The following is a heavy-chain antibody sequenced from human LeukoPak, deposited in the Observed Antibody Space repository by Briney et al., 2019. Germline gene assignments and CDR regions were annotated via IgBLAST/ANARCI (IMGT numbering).Heavy chain of an antibody. Sequence: ASVKVSCKVSGYTLTELSMHWVRQAPGKGLEWMGGFDPEDGETIYAQKFQGRVTMTEDTSTDTAYMELSSLRPDDTSVYFCARVGFTTSWSNFDYWGQGTLVTVSS. CDR2: FDPEDGET. V-gene: IGHV1-24*01. J-gene: IGHJ4*02. CDR1: GYTLTELS. D-gene: IGHD2-2*01. CDR3: ARVGFTTSWSNFDY.